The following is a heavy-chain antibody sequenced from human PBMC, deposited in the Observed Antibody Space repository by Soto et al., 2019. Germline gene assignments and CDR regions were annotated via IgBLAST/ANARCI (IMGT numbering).Heavy chain of an antibody. Sequence: SGPTLVNPTQTLTLTCTFSGLSLNTTGMCVSWIRQPPGKALEWLARIDWDDDKYYSTSLKTRLTISKDTSKNQVVLTMTNMDPVDTATYYCARISLRGSYGDYEPNFDYWGQGTLVTVSS. CDR2: IDWDDDK. D-gene: IGHD5-18*01. CDR1: GLSLNTTGMC. J-gene: IGHJ4*02. CDR3: ARISLRGSYGDYEPNFDY. V-gene: IGHV2-70*11.